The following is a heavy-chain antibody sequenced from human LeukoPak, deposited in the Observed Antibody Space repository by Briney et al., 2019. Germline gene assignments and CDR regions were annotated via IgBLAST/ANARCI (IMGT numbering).Heavy chain of an antibody. Sequence: GGSLRLSCAASGFTLSDHYMDWVRRAPGKGLEWVCRVRNKANGYRKEYAASVEGRFTVSGDASKNSLYLQMNSLKTEDTAVYYCARSGYCGAGTCYSDYFDYWGLGTLVTVSS. V-gene: IGHV3-72*01. CDR2: VRNKANGYRK. J-gene: IGHJ4*02. CDR3: ARSGYCGAGTCYSDYFDY. D-gene: IGHD2-15*01. CDR1: GFTLSDHY.